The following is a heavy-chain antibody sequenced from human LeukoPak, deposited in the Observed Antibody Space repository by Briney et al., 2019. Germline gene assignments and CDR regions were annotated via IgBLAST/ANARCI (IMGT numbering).Heavy chain of an antibody. Sequence: GGSLRLSCAASGFIFTGYFMSWVRQAPGKGLEWVASIKHDGSEKYYVDSVKGRFTISRDNAKNSLYLQMDSLRAEDTAVYYCARSRSAGYWGQGTLVTVSS. CDR3: ARSRSAGY. V-gene: IGHV3-7*01. J-gene: IGHJ4*02. CDR1: GFIFTGYF. CDR2: IKHDGSEK.